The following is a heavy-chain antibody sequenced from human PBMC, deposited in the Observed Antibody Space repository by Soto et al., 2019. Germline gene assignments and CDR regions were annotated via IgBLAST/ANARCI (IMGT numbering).Heavy chain of an antibody. Sequence: SETLSLTCTISGASISSGDYYWHWLRQPPGKGLEWFGFIQNSGSTYYNPSLKSRVTMSVDMSKNQFSLKLSSVTAADTAVYYCARVPTNYYYGSGSYFYWYFDLWGRGTLVTVSS. CDR3: ARVPTNYYYGSGSYFYWYFDL. V-gene: IGHV4-30-4*01. CDR2: IQNSGST. J-gene: IGHJ2*01. CDR1: GASISSGDYY. D-gene: IGHD3-10*01.